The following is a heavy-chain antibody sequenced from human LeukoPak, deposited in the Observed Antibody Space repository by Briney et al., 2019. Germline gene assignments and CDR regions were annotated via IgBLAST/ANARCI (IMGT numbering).Heavy chain of an antibody. Sequence: GGSLRLSCAASGFTFNSYAMHWVRQAPGKGLEWVAVISSDGSNNYYADSVKGRFTISRDNSKNTLYLQMNSLRAEDTAVYYCAKVIVGATNVDYWGQGTLVTVSS. V-gene: IGHV3-30-3*01. D-gene: IGHD1-26*01. CDR1: GFTFNSYA. CDR3: AKVIVGATNVDY. CDR2: ISSDGSNN. J-gene: IGHJ4*02.